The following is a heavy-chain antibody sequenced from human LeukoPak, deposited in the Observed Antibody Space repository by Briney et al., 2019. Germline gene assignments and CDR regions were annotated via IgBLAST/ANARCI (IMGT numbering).Heavy chain of an antibody. J-gene: IGHJ4*02. D-gene: IGHD6-13*01. CDR3: ARGLRYSSSWYNFDY. CDR2: INWNGGST. CDR1: GFTFDDYG. V-gene: IGHV3-20*04. Sequence: GGSLRLSCAASGFTFDDYGMSWVRQAPGKGLECVSGINWNGGSTGYADSVKGRFTISRDNAKNSLYLQMNGLRAEDTALYYCARGLRYSSSWYNFDYWGQGTLVTVSS.